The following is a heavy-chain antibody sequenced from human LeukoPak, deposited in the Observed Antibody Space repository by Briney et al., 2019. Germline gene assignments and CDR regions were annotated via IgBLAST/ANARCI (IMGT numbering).Heavy chain of an antibody. D-gene: IGHD6-13*01. CDR2: IYYSGST. J-gene: IGHJ3*02. CDR3: ARIDYDAAGAFDI. V-gene: IGHV4-30-4*01. CDR1: GGSLSSGDSF. Sequence: SQTLSLTCTVSGGSLSSGDSFWSWIRQPPGKGLEWIGYIYYSGSTYYIPSLIGRLTMSVDTSMNQLSLKLTSVTAADTAVYYCARIDYDAAGAFDIWGQGTLVTVSS.